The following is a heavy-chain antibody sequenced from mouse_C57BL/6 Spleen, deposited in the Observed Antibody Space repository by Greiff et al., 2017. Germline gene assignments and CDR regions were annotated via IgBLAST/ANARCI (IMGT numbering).Heavy chain of an antibody. Sequence: QVQLQQPGAELVKPGASVKLSCKASGYTFTSYWMHWVKQRPGRGLEWIGRIDPNSGGTNYNEKFKSKATLTVDKPSSPAYMQLSSLTSADSAFYYCARRVYYDYDDYAMGYWGQGTSVTVST. V-gene: IGHV1-72*01. CDR3: ARRVYYDYDDYAMGY. CDR2: IDPNSGGT. D-gene: IGHD2-4*01. CDR1: GYTFTSYW. J-gene: IGHJ4*01.